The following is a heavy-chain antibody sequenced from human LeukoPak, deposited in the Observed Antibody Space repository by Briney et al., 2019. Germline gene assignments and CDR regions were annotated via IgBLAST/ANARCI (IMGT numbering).Heavy chain of an antibody. CDR2: ISTSGTTI. D-gene: IGHD2-21*02. Sequence: PGGSLRLSCAPSGFTFSSYGMNWVREAPGKGLEWVSYISTSGTTIYYADSVKGRFTISIDNAKNSLYLQMDRLRAEDTAVYRCARLVVETPVRGVSSGDYGMDVWGQGTPVTVSS. CDR3: ARLVVETPVRGVSSGDYGMDV. V-gene: IGHV3-48*04. J-gene: IGHJ6*02. CDR1: GFTFSSYG.